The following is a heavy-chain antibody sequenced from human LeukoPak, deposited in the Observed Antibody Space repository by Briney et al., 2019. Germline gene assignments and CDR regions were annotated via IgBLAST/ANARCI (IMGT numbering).Heavy chain of an antibody. CDR2: ISPSSHYI. J-gene: IGHJ6*03. CDR3: ARDRHTAMVYYYYYMDV. CDR1: GFTFSNYS. V-gene: IGHV3-21*04. D-gene: IGHD5-18*01. Sequence: GGSLRLSCAGSGFTFSNYSINWVRQAPGRGLEWVSSISPSSHYIYYADSVRGRFTISRDNARNSLYLQMNSLRDEDTAVYYCARDRHTAMVYYYYYMDVWGTGTTVTVSS.